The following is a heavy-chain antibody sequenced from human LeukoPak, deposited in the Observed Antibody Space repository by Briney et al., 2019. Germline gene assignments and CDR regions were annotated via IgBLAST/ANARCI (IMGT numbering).Heavy chain of an antibody. CDR2: ISSSGETI. Sequence: GGSLRLSCEASGFNLSRNGMHWVRQAPGKGLEWVSYISSSGETIYYADSVKGRFTISRDNANKSLYLRMSSLRVEDTAIYYCIPPAAGLRRTISTEYFQHWGQGALVTVSS. D-gene: IGHD6-13*01. J-gene: IGHJ1*01. V-gene: IGHV3-48*03. CDR3: IPPAAGLRRTISTEYFQH. CDR1: GFNLSRNG.